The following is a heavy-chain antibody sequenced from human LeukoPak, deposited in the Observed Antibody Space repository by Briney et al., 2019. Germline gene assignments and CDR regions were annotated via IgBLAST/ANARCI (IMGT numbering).Heavy chain of an antibody. J-gene: IGHJ4*02. V-gene: IGHV4-4*07. Sequence: SETLSLTCTVSGGSISSYYWSWIPPPAGKGREWIGRIYISGSTNANPSLKSRVTMSVDTSENQISLKLSSVTAADTAVYYCARDNPPQYNSGWFAYWGQGTLVTVSS. CDR1: GGSISSYY. D-gene: IGHD6-19*01. CDR2: IYISGST. CDR3: ARDNPPQYNSGWFAY.